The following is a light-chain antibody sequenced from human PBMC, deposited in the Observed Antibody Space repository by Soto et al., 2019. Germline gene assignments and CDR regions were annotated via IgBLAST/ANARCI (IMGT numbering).Light chain of an antibody. J-gene: IGLJ1*01. CDR3: CSYAGSSYV. Sequence: LTQPASVSGSPGQSITISCTGTSSDVGSYNLVSWYQQHPGKAPKLMIYEGSKRPSGVSNRFSGSKSGNTASLTISGLQAEDETDYYCCSYAGSSYVFGTGTKVTVL. CDR1: SSDVGSYNL. CDR2: EGS. V-gene: IGLV2-23*01.